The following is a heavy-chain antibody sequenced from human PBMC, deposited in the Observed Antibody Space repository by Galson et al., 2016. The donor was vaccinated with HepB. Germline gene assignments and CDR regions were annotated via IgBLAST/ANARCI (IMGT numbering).Heavy chain of an antibody. D-gene: IGHD2-2*01. J-gene: IGHJ5*02. CDR2: IKGKTAGGTT. Sequence: SLRLSCAASGFTFINAWMSWVRQTPGKGLEWVARIKGKTAGGTTDYAAPVKGRFTISRDDSKNTLFLQMNSLKVEDTALYYCVTEGCGSPICYDHWGQGTLVTVSS. V-gene: IGHV3-15*01. CDR1: GFTFINAW. CDR3: VTEGCGSPICYDH.